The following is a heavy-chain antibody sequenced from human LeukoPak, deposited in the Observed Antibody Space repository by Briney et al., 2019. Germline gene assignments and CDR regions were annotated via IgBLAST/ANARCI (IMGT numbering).Heavy chain of an antibody. Sequence: SETLSLTCAVYGGSFSGYYWSWIRRPPGKGLEWIGEINHSGSTNYNPSLKSRVTISVDTSKNQFSLKLSSVTAADTAVYYCARGLYGEFDYWGQGTLVTVSS. CDR2: INHSGST. D-gene: IGHD4/OR15-4a*01. CDR1: GGSFSGYY. CDR3: ARGLYGEFDY. J-gene: IGHJ4*02. V-gene: IGHV4-34*01.